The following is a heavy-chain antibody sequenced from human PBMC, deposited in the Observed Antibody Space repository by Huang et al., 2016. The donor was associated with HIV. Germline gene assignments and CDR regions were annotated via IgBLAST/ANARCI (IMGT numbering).Heavy chain of an antibody. V-gene: IGHV1-8*01. D-gene: IGHD2-15*01. CDR1: GYTFSNYD. CDR2: MNPTSGNT. Sequence: QVQLVQSGAEVKKPGASVKVSCKASGYTFSNYDINWVGQAPGQGLGWMGWMNPTSGNTGYARKFQGRVTMTRSTSISTAYMELSRLRFEDTAVYYCATLPPVNYGRSGGRVRDYWGQGSLVTVSS. CDR3: ATLPPVNYGRSGGRVRDY. J-gene: IGHJ4*02.